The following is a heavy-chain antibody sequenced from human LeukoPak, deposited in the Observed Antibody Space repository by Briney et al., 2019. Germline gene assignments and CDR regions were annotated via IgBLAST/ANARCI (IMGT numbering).Heavy chain of an antibody. CDR2: INSDGSST. CDR3: ARDSADHYYDSSGYDY. J-gene: IGHJ4*02. D-gene: IGHD3-22*01. CDR1: GFTFSSYW. V-gene: IGHV3-74*01. Sequence: GGSLRLSCAASGFTFSSYWMHWVRQAPGKGLVRVSRINSDGSSTSYADSVKGRFTISRDNAKNTLYLQMNSLRAEDTAVYYCARDSADHYYDSSGYDYWGQGTLVTVSS.